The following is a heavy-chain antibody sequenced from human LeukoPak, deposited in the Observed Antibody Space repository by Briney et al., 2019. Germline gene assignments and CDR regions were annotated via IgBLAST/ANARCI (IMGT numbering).Heavy chain of an antibody. J-gene: IGHJ4*02. CDR2: ISGSGGST. Sequence: GGSLRLSCAASGFTFDSYAMSWVRQAPGKGLEWVSAISGSGGSTYYADSVKGRFTISRDNSKNTLYLQMNSLRAEDTAVYYCAKCAGTRSSTSCQLDYWGQGTLVTVSS. CDR3: AKCAGTRSSTSCQLDY. V-gene: IGHV3-23*01. D-gene: IGHD2-2*01. CDR1: GFTFDSYA.